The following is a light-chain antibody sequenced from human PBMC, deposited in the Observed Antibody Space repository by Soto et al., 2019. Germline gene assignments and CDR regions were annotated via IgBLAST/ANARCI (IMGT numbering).Light chain of an antibody. CDR1: QTVSSN. CDR2: AAS. J-gene: IGKJ2*01. V-gene: IGKV3-15*01. Sequence: MTQSPVTLSVSPGERATLSCRASQTVSSNLAWYQLIPGQAPRLLIYAASTRATGIPARFSGTGSGTDFTLTISSLQSEDFAVYFCQQYNNWPGTFGQGTKLEIK. CDR3: QQYNNWPGT.